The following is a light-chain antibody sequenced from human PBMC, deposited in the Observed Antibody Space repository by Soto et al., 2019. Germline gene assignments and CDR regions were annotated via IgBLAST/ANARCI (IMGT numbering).Light chain of an antibody. Sequence: ETVLTQSPATLSLSPGERATLSCRASQNIRDYLIWYQQKPGQAPRLLIYDASSRATGVPARFSGSGFGTAFTRIINTLATADFEVYYCQQRGNWPLTFGGGTKVEI. V-gene: IGKV3-11*01. CDR1: QNIRDY. J-gene: IGKJ4*01. CDR3: QQRGNWPLT. CDR2: DAS.